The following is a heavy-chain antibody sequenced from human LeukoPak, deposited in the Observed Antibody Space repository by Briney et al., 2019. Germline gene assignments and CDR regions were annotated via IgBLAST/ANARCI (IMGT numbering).Heavy chain of an antibody. D-gene: IGHD4-17*01. V-gene: IGHV1-46*01. CDR3: ARDPWAVTSSVPFDY. CDR1: GYTFTSYY. Sequence: ASVKVSCKASGYTFTSYYMHWVRQAPGQELEWMGIINPSGGSTSYAQKFQGRVTMTRDTSTSTVYMELSSLRSEDTAVYYCARDPWAVTSSVPFDYWGQGTLVTVSS. J-gene: IGHJ4*02. CDR2: INPSGGST.